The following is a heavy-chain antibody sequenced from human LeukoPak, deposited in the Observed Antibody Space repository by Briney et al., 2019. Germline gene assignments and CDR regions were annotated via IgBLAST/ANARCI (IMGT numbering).Heavy chain of an antibody. CDR1: GGSFRGYY. D-gene: IGHD1-26*01. CDR3: ARKWEPGGYYYYGMDV. Sequence: SEALSLPCAVYGGSFRGYYWSWIRQPPGKGLEWIGEINHSGSTNYNPSLKSRVTISVDTSKNQFSLKLSSVTAADTAVYYCARKWEPGGYYYYGMDVWGQGTTVTVSS. V-gene: IGHV4-34*01. CDR2: INHSGST. J-gene: IGHJ6*02.